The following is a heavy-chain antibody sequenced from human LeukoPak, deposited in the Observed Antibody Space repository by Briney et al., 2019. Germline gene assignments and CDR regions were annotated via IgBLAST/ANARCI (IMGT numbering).Heavy chain of an antibody. Sequence: TGGSLRLSCAASGFTFSSYGMHWVRQAPGKGLEWVAFIRYDGSNKYYADSVKGRFTISRDNSKNTLYLQMNSLRAEDTAVYYCAKDAVVTPLGPEYYYYMDVWGKGTTVTISS. V-gene: IGHV3-30*02. D-gene: IGHD4-23*01. CDR2: IRYDGSNK. CDR1: GFTFSSYG. CDR3: AKDAVVTPLGPEYYYYMDV. J-gene: IGHJ6*03.